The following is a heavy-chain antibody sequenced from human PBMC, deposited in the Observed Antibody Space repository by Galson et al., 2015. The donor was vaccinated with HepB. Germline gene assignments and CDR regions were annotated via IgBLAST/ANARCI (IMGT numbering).Heavy chain of an antibody. D-gene: IGHD4-11*01. J-gene: IGHJ6*03. Sequence: SLRLSCAAFGFTFSAYGMSWVRQAPGKGLEWVSTSGTAGGRYYADSVKGRFTISRDNSKNTVFLQMNSLRAEDTAVYYCANGPDSTYFYYYMDVWGKGTTVTVSS. V-gene: IGHV3-23*01. CDR1: GFTFSAYG. CDR2: SGTAGGR. CDR3: ANGPDSTYFYYYMDV.